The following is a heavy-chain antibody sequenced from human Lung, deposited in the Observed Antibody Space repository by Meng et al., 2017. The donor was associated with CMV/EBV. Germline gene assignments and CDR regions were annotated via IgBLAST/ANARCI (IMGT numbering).Heavy chain of an antibody. J-gene: IGHJ4*02. CDR2: IYYTGST. CDR1: GGSLGSGGYY. V-gene: IGHV4-31*03. D-gene: IGHD5-24*01. Sequence: QGPFQVPGPGLVKPSRTLSLTCTVSGGSLGSGGYYWSWIRQHPGKGLEWIGYIYYTGSTFYNPSLKSRVTISVDTSKNQFSLKLIPATAADTAVYYCAREAGRDGYATPKFDYWGQGTLVTVSS. CDR3: AREAGRDGYATPKFDY.